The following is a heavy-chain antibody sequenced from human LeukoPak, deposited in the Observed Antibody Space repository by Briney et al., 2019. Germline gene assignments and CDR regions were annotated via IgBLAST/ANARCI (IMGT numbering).Heavy chain of an antibody. CDR2: IYTGGST. CDR3: AREGGSYLSYFDY. CDR1: GGSISSGSYY. V-gene: IGHV4-61*02. D-gene: IGHD1-26*01. Sequence: SSQTLSLTCTVSGGSISSGSYYWSWIRQPAGKGLEWIGRIYTGGSTNYNPSLKSRVTISVDTSKNQFSLKLSSVTAADTAVYYCAREGGSYLSYFDYWGQGTLVTVSS. J-gene: IGHJ4*02.